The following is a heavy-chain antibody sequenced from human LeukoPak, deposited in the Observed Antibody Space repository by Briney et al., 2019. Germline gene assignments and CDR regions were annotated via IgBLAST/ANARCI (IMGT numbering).Heavy chain of an antibody. V-gene: IGHV4-4*09. D-gene: IGHD5-24*01. J-gene: IGHJ5*02. CDR1: GGSISSYY. CDR2: IYTSGST. CDR3: ARHGRDGYIGEFWFDP. Sequence: SETLSLTCTVSGGSISSYYWSWIRQPPGKGLEWIGYIYTSGSTNYNPSLKSRVTISVDTSKNQFSLRLSSVTAADTAVYYCARHGRDGYIGEFWFDPWGQGTLSPSPQ.